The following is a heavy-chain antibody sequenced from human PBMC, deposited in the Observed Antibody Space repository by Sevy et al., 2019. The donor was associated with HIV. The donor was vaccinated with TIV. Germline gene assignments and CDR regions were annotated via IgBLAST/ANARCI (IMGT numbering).Heavy chain of an antibody. D-gene: IGHD3-10*01. J-gene: IGHJ4*02. CDR3: AKDNLASGSYYNHFDY. Sequence: GGSLRLSCAASGFTFSSYGMHWVRQAPGKGLEWVAFIRYDGSNKYYADSVKGRFTISRDNSKNTLYLQMNSLRAEDTAVYYCAKDNLASGSYYNHFDYWGQGTLVTVSS. CDR1: GFTFSSYG. CDR2: IRYDGSNK. V-gene: IGHV3-30*02.